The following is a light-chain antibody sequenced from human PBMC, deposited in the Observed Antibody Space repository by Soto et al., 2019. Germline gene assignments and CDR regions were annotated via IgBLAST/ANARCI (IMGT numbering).Light chain of an antibody. Sequence: EIVLTQSPGTLSLSPGERATLSCRASQSVTSSYLAWYQQKPGQAPRLLISGASSRATGIPDRFSGSGSGTDFTLTISRLEPEDFAVYYCQQYGSSPYTFGQGTKLEIK. CDR3: QQYGSSPYT. V-gene: IGKV3-20*01. CDR2: GAS. CDR1: QSVTSSY. J-gene: IGKJ2*01.